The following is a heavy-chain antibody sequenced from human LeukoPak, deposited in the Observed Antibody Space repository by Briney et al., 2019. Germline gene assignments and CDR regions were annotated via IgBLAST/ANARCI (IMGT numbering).Heavy chain of an antibody. D-gene: IGHD6-19*01. Sequence: ASVKVSCKAVGDTFSIYGISWVRQAPGQGLEWMGWISAYNGNTNYAQKLQGRVTMTTDTSTSTAYMELRSLRSDDTAVYYCARDSLPPEYSSGWFDYWGQGTLVTVSS. V-gene: IGHV1-18*01. CDR2: ISAYNGNT. CDR3: ARDSLPPEYSSGWFDY. J-gene: IGHJ4*02. CDR1: GDTFSIYG.